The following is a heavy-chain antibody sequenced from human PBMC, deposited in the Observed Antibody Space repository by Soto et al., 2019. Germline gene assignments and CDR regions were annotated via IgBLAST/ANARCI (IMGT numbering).Heavy chain of an antibody. CDR3: ATGGGTYYDY. J-gene: IGHJ4*02. V-gene: IGHV3-74*03. Sequence: EGQLVESGGGLVQPGGSLRLSCAASGVSFINYYMHWIRHAPGKGLVWVSLIKPDGRSTTYADSVKGRFTISRDNAKNTVYLQMNTLRFEDTAVYYCATGGGTYYDYWGQGTLVTVSS. CDR1: GVSFINYY. D-gene: IGHD1-26*01. CDR2: IKPDGRST.